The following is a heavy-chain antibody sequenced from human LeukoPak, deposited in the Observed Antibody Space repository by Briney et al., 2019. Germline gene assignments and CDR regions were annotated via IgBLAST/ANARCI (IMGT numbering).Heavy chain of an antibody. J-gene: IGHJ4*02. CDR3: ARGHLVFAY. Sequence: SETLSLTCTVSAGSISSSSYYWGWIRQPPGKGLEWIGNIFYTGSAFHNPFLKSRVTISVDTSRGQFSLNLRSVTAADTALYYCARGHLVFAYWGQGTLVTVSS. CDR2: IFYTGSA. CDR1: AGSISSSSYY. V-gene: IGHV4-39*07. D-gene: IGHD6-6*01.